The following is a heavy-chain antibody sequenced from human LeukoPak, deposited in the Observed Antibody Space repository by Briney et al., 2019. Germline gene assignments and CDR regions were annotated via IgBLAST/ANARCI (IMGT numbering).Heavy chain of an antibody. Sequence: SETLSLTCTVSGGSISSYSWSWIRQPPGKGLEWIGYIYYSGSTNYNPSLKSRVTISVDTSKNQFSLKLSSVTAADTAVYYCARYGEQLEAFDIWGQGTMVTVSS. CDR2: IYYSGST. V-gene: IGHV4-59*01. D-gene: IGHD6-13*01. CDR1: GGSISSYS. J-gene: IGHJ3*02. CDR3: ARYGEQLEAFDI.